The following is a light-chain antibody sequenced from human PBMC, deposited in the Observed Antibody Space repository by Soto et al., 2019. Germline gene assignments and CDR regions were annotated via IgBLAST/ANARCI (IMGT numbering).Light chain of an antibody. CDR1: QSINRR. J-gene: IGKJ1*01. Sequence: IQLTQSPSSLSASVGDRVIITCRASQSINRRLAWYQQKPGKAPRLLIYDVSTLESGVPSRFGGSGSGTEFTLTISGVQPEDFATYYCQQYNSYSWTFGQGTKVDIK. V-gene: IGKV1-5*01. CDR3: QQYNSYSWT. CDR2: DVS.